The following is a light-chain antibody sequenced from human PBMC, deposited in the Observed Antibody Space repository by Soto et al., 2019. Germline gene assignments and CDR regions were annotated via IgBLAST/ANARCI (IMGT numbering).Light chain of an antibody. Sequence: QSALTQPASVAGSPGQSITISGTGTSSDVGGYNYVSWYQQHPAKAPTLMIYDVSNRPSGVSNRFSGSTSGNTASLTISGLQAEDEADYYCSSYTSSSTLVFGTGTKVTV. CDR1: SSDVGGYNY. CDR2: DVS. V-gene: IGLV2-14*01. J-gene: IGLJ1*01. CDR3: SSYTSSSTLV.